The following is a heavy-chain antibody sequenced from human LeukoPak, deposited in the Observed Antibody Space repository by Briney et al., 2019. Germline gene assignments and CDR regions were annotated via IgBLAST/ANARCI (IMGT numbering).Heavy chain of an antibody. J-gene: IGHJ3*02. Sequence: ASVKLSCKASGGTFSSYAISWVRHAPGQGLEWMGGIIPIFGKANYTQKFQGRVTITADESTSTAYMELSSLRSEDTAVYYCARGVAGDAFDIWGQGTMVTVSS. D-gene: IGHD6-19*01. V-gene: IGHV1-69*13. CDR2: IIPIFGKA. CDR1: GGTFSSYA. CDR3: ARGVAGDAFDI.